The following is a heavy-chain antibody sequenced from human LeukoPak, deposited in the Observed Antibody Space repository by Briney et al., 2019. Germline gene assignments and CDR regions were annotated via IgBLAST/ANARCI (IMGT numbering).Heavy chain of an antibody. CDR2: IIPIFGTA. CDR1: GGTFSSYA. D-gene: IGHD2-2*01. V-gene: IGHV1-69*06. J-gene: IGHJ5*02. Sequence: ASVKVSCKASGGTFSSYAISWVRQAPGQGLEWMGGIIPIFGTANYAQKFQGRVTITADKSTSTAYMELSSLRSEDTAVYYCAAYCSSTSCYGYNWFDPWGQGTLVTVSS. CDR3: AAYCSSTSCYGYNWFDP.